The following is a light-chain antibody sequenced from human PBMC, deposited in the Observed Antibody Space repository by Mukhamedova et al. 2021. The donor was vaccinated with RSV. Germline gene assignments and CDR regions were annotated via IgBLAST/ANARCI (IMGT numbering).Light chain of an antibody. V-gene: IGKV1-39*01. CDR2: AAI. J-gene: IGKJ1*01. CDR3: QQSFTDSWT. Sequence: WYQRRVHGKAPRLLIYAAIRLQSGVPSRFSGSGSGTEFTLTINSLQPEDSATYFCQQSFTDSWTFGQGTKVEIK.